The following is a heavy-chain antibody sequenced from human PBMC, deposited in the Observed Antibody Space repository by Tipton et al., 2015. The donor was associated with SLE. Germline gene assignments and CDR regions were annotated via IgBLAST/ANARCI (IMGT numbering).Heavy chain of an antibody. CDR2: INHSGST. J-gene: IGHJ2*01. D-gene: IGHD4-23*01. V-gene: IGHV4-34*01. Sequence: TLSLTCAVYGGSFSGYYWTWIRQPPGKGLEWIGEINHSGSTNYNPSLKSRVTISVDTSKNQVSLKLSSVTAADTAVYYCVRGGGNSGWYFDLWGRGTLVTVSS. CDR3: VRGGGNSGWYFDL. CDR1: GGSFSGYY.